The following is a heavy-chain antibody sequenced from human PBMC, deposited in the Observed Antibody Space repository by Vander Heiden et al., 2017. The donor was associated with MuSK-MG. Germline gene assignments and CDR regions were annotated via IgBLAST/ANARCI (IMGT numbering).Heavy chain of an antibody. CDR3: TRLNPQYFEC. Sequence: EVQLVQSGAEVKKPGATVKISCKVFGYTFSDYYMHWVREAPGKGLEWMGRGDPEDNKTIYATKFQGRVSISADTSRDTEYMELSSLKSEDTAVYYCTRLNPQYFECWGHGTLCTVS. D-gene: IGHD2-8*01. CDR2: GDPEDNKT. V-gene: IGHV1-69-2*01. J-gene: IGHJ4*01. CDR1: GYTFSDYY.